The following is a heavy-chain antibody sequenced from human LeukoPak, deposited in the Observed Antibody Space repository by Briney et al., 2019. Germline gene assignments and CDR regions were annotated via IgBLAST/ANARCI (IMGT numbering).Heavy chain of an antibody. CDR1: GYTFTSNG. CDR2: ISAYNGNT. V-gene: IGHV1-18*01. Sequence: GASVKVSCKASGYTFTSNGITWVRQAPGQGLEWMGWISAYNGNTNYAQKLQGRVTMTTDTSTSTAYMELRSLRSDDTAVYYCARGLGYCSGGSCYYFDYWGQGTLVTVSS. CDR3: ARGLGYCSGGSCYYFDY. J-gene: IGHJ4*02. D-gene: IGHD2-15*01.